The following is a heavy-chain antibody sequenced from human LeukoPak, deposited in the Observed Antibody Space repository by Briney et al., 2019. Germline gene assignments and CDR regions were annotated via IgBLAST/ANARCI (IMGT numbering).Heavy chain of an antibody. V-gene: IGHV3-23*01. Sequence: GGSLRLSRVASGFSFSDYVMTWVRQAPGKGLEWVSGISGRGDKTYRADPVTGRFTISRDNSKNTVYLQMNSLRVEDTAVYYCAIGERFIDAFEFWGQGTAVTVSS. CDR2: ISGRGDKT. J-gene: IGHJ3*01. CDR3: AIGERFIDAFEF. CDR1: GFSFSDYV.